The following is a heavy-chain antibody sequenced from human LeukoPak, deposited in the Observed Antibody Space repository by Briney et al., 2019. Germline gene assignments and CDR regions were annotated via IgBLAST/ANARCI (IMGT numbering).Heavy chain of an antibody. CDR3: ARVHDPITSFDP. D-gene: IGHD1-14*01. CDR1: GYTFTSYY. CDR2: INPSGGST. Sequence: ASVKVSCKASGYTFTSYYMHWVRQAPGQGLEWMGIINPSGGSTSYAQKFQGRVTMTRDMSTSAVYMELSSLRSEDTAVYYCARVHDPITSFDPWGQGTLVTVSS. V-gene: IGHV1-46*01. J-gene: IGHJ5*02.